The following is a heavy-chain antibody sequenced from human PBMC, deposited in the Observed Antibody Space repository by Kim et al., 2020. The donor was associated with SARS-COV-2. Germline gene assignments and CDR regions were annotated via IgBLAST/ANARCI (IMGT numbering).Heavy chain of an antibody. D-gene: IGHD6-6*01. CDR3: ARGTRAAPGYYYYYMDV. V-gene: IGHV4-34*01. CDR2: INHSGST. J-gene: IGHJ6*03. Sequence: SETLSLTCAVYGGSFSGYYWSWIRQPPGKGLEWIGEINHSGSTNYNPSLKSRVTISVDTSKNQFSLKLSSVTAADTAVYYCARGTRAAPGYYYYYMDVWG. CDR1: GGSFSGYY.